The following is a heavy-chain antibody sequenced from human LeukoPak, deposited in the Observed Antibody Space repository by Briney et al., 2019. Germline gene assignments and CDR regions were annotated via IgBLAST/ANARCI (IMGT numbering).Heavy chain of an antibody. J-gene: IGHJ4*02. D-gene: IGHD1-26*01. Sequence: GGSLRLSCAASGFTFSTYAMSWVRQAPGKGLEWVSGISGRGGSTYYADSVKGRFTISRDDSKNTLYLQMNSLRAEDTAVYYCAKAGSIRFDYWGQGTLVTVSS. V-gene: IGHV3-23*01. CDR2: ISGRGGST. CDR3: AKAGSIRFDY. CDR1: GFTFSTYA.